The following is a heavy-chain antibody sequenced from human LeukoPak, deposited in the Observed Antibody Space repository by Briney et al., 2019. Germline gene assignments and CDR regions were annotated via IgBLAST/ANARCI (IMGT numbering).Heavy chain of an antibody. Sequence: GSLRLSCAASGFIFSNHGMNWVRQAPGKGLEWVSGITGDGRTYYVDSVKGRFTISRDNSKNALYLQMNILRAEDTAIYYCAKDRAWGAFAYWGQGTLVTVSS. CDR1: GFIFSNHG. J-gene: IGHJ4*02. CDR2: ITGDGRT. D-gene: IGHD1-26*01. CDR3: AKDRAWGAFAY. V-gene: IGHV3-23*01.